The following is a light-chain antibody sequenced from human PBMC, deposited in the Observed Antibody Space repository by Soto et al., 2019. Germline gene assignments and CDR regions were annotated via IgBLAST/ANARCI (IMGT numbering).Light chain of an antibody. CDR3: MQALQTSIT. CDR1: QILLHSKGYNY. Sequence: DIVMTQSPLSLSVTPGEPASISCRSSQILLHSKGYNYLDWYLQKPGQSPQLLIYLGSNRASGVPDRFSGSGSGTDFTLQISRVEAEDVGVYYCMQALQTSITFGQGTRLEIK. CDR2: LGS. J-gene: IGKJ5*01. V-gene: IGKV2-28*01.